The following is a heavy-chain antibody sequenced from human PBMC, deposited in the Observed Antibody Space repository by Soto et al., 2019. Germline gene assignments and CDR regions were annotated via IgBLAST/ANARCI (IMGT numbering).Heavy chain of an antibody. V-gene: IGHV3-48*03. D-gene: IGHD5-12*01. CDR1: GFTFSSYE. Sequence: PGGSLRLSCAASGFTFSSYEMDWVRQAPGKGLEWVAYISSSGTILYGESVKGRFTISRDNADNSLYLQMNGLTAEDTAVYYCTKEKSVMYSGYDAFDIWGRGTMVTV. CDR3: TKEKSVMYSGYDAFDI. J-gene: IGHJ3*02. CDR2: ISSSGTI.